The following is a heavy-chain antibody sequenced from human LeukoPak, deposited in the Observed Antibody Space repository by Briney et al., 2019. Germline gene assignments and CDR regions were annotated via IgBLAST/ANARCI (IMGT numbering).Heavy chain of an antibody. J-gene: IGHJ4*02. V-gene: IGHV3-30*02. CDR3: AKDQEGTWGLDY. CDR2: VRPDGSSN. D-gene: IGHD3-10*01. Sequence: GGSLRLSCAASGCSFSNFGMHWVRQAPGKGLEWVAFVRPDGSSNYYADSVKGRFIISRDNSKNTLHLQMNSLSAEDTAFYYCAKDQEGTWGLDYWGQGTLVTVSS. CDR1: GCSFSNFG.